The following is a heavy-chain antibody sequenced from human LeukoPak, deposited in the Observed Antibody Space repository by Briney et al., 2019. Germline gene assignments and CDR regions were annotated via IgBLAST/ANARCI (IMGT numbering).Heavy chain of an antibody. J-gene: IGHJ4*02. CDR3: ARDRGDTAMGYYFDY. CDR2: IFYSGST. V-gene: IGHV4-59*12. CDR1: GGSISSYY. Sequence: SETLSLTCTVSGGSISSYYWSWIRQPPGKGLEWIGYIFYSGSTNYNPSLKSRVTISVDTSKNQFSLKLSSVTAADTAVYYCARDRGDTAMGYYFDYWGQGTLVTVSS. D-gene: IGHD5-18*01.